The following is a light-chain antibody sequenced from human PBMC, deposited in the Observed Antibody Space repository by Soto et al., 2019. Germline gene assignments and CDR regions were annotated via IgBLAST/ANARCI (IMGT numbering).Light chain of an antibody. Sequence: QSVLTQPASVSGSPGQSITISCTGTSSDVGGYNYVSWYQQHPGKAPKLMIYDVSNRPSGVSTRFSGSKSGNTASLTISGLPAEDEADYYCSSYTSSSTLVFGGGTKLTVL. CDR3: SSYTSSSTLV. J-gene: IGLJ2*01. CDR1: SSDVGGYNY. CDR2: DVS. V-gene: IGLV2-14*01.